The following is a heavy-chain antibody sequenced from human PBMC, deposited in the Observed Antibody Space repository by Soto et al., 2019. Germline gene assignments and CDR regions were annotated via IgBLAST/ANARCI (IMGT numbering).Heavy chain of an antibody. CDR1: GYTFTGYY. D-gene: IGHD6-13*01. V-gene: IGHV1-2*04. CDR3: ARDSNPIFYSSSHDARRPPTWYYYYGMDV. CDR2: INPNSGGT. Sequence: GASVKVSCKASGYTFTGYYMHWVRQAPGQGLEWMGWINPNSGGTNYAQKFQGWVTMTRDTSISTAYMELSRLRSDDTAVYYCARDSNPIFYSSSHDARRPPTWYYYYGMDVWGQGTTVTVSS. J-gene: IGHJ6*02.